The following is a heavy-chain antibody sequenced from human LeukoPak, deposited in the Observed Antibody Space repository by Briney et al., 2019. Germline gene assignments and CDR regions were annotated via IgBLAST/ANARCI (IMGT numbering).Heavy chain of an antibody. D-gene: IGHD6-19*01. Sequence: ASVKVSCKASGYTFTSYGISWVRQAPGQGLEWMGWISAYNGNTNYAQKLQGRVTMTTDTSTSTAYVELRSLRCDDTAMYYCARAYSSGWYLDYWGQGTLVTVSS. CDR2: ISAYNGNT. J-gene: IGHJ4*02. CDR3: ARAYSSGWYLDY. V-gene: IGHV1-18*01. CDR1: GYTFTSYG.